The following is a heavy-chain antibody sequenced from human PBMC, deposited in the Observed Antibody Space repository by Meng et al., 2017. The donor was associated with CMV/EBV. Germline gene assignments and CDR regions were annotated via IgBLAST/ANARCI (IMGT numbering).Heavy chain of an antibody. CDR2: FNPSGGST. CDR1: GYTFTSYY. J-gene: IGHJ4*02. CDR3: ARERGGSIAAAGPLDY. V-gene: IGHV1-46*01. Sequence: ASVKVSCKASGYTFTSYYMHWVRQAPGQGLEWMGIFNPSGGSTSYAQKFQGRVTMTRDTSTSTVYMELSSLRSEDTAVYYCARERGGSIAAAGPLDYWGQGTLVTVSS. D-gene: IGHD6-13*01.